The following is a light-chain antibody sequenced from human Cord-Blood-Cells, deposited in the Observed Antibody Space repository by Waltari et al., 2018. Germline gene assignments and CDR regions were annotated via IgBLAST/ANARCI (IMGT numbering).Light chain of an antibody. CDR2: EVS. Sequence: QSALTQPRSVSGSPGQSVTISCTGNSSDVGGYNYVYWYQQHPGKAPKLMIYEVSKRPSGVPDRFSGSKSGNTASLTISGLQAEDEADYYCCSYAGSYAFEVFGGGTKLTVL. V-gene: IGLV2-11*01. CDR1: SSDVGGYNY. J-gene: IGLJ3*02. CDR3: CSYAGSYAFEV.